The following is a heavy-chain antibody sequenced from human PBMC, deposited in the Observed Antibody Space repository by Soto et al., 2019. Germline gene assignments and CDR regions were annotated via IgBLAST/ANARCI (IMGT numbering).Heavy chain of an antibody. CDR2: ISWDGGST. J-gene: IGHJ6*02. CDR3: AKDIGEKRSGSYYNDPYYYYYGMDV. V-gene: IGHV3-43*01. Sequence: GGSLRLSCAASGFTFDDYTMHWVRQAPGKGLEWVSLISWDGGSTYYADSVKGRFTISRDNSKNSLYLQMNSLRTEDTALYYCAKDIGEKRSGSYYNDPYYYYYGMDVWGQGTTVTVSS. D-gene: IGHD3-10*01. CDR1: GFTFDDYT.